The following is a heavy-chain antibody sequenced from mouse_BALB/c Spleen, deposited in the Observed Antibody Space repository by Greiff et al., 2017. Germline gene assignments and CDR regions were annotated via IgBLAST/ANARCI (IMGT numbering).Heavy chain of an antibody. J-gene: IGHJ3*01. D-gene: IGHD3-1*01. Sequence: EVKLMESGGGLVKPGGSLKLSCAASGFTFSSYAMSWVRQTPEKRLEWVASISSGGSTYYPDSVKGRFTISRDNARNILYLQMSSLRSEDTAMYYCARGRPGYTWFAYWGQGTLVTVSA. CDR1: GFTFSSYA. CDR2: ISSGGST. V-gene: IGHV5-6-5*01. CDR3: ARGRPGYTWFAY.